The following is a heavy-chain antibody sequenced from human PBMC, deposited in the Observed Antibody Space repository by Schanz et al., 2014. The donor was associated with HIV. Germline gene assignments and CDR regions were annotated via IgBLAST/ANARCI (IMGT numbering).Heavy chain of an antibody. D-gene: IGHD6-19*01. CDR1: GFTFSDYG. Sequence: QVQLVESGGGVVQPGRSLRLSCAASGFTFSDYGMHWVRQAPGKGLVWVSRIKSDGSSTSYADSVKGRFTISRDNSKNTLYFQMNSLRAEDTAIYYCAQTSYGWYFDYWGQGTLVTVSS. CDR2: IKSDGSST. V-gene: IGHV3-NL1*01. CDR3: AQTSYGWYFDY. J-gene: IGHJ4*02.